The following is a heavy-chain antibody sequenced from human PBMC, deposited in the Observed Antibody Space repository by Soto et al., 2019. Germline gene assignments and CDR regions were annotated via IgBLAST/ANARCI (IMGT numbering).Heavy chain of an antibody. CDR1: GGSISSYY. J-gene: IGHJ3*02. V-gene: IGHV4-59*08. CDR3: ASQYCGGDCYSDAFDI. Sequence: QAQLQESGPGLVKPSETLSLTCTVSGGSISSYYWSWIRQPPGKGLEWIGYIYYSGSTNYNPSLKSRVTISVDTSKNQFSLKPSSVTAADTAVYYCASQYCGGDCYSDAFDIWGQGTMVTVSS. CDR2: IYYSGST. D-gene: IGHD2-21*02.